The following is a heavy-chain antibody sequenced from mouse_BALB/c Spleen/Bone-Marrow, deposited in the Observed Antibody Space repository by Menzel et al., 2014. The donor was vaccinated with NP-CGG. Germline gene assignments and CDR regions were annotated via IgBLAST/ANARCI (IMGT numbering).Heavy chain of an antibody. CDR1: GYTFTDFE. Sequence: QVQLKQSGAELVRPGASVTLSCKASGYTFTDFEIHWVKQTPVHGLEWIGAFDPETGGTAYNQKFKAKATLTADKSSNTASMELRSLTSDDSAVYYCTRRGYSGNSFLYWYLDVWGAGTTVAVSS. CDR3: TRRGYSGNSFLYWYLDV. V-gene: IGHV1-15*01. D-gene: IGHD2-1*01. J-gene: IGHJ1*01. CDR2: FDPETGGT.